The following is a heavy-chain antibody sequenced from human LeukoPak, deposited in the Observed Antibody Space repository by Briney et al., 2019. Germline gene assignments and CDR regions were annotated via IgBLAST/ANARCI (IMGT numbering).Heavy chain of an antibody. Sequence: GASVKVSCKASGYTFTGYYMHWVRQAPGQGLEWMGWINPNSGGTNYAQKFQGRVTMTRDTSISTAYMELSRLRSDDTAVYYCARGRGGLLWFGEFNSWGQGTLVTVSS. D-gene: IGHD3-10*01. J-gene: IGHJ4*02. CDR2: INPNSGGT. CDR3: ARGRGGLLWFGEFNS. V-gene: IGHV1-2*02. CDR1: GYTFTGYY.